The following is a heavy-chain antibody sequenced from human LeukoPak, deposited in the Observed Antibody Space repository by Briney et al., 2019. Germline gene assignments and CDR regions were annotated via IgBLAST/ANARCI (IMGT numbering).Heavy chain of an antibody. D-gene: IGHD6-13*01. CDR3: AREGSSSWYDY. CDR2: INPNSGGT. Sequence: GGSLRLSCAASGFTFSSYGMHWVRQAPGKGLEWMGWINPNSGGTNYAQKFQGWVTMTRDTSISTAYMELSRLRSDDTAVYYCAREGSSSWYDYWGQGTLVTVSS. CDR1: GFTFSSYG. V-gene: IGHV1-2*04. J-gene: IGHJ4*02.